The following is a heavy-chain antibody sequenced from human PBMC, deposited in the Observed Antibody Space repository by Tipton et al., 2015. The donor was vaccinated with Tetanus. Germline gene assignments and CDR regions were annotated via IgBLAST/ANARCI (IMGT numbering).Heavy chain of an antibody. V-gene: IGHV1-18*01. CDR3: AREGMYSGKYYYYFDY. Sequence: QSGAEVKKPGASVKVSCKASGYTFTNYGINWVRQAPGQGLEWMGWNSGYNGNTNYAQKLQGRVTMTTDTSTNTAYMELRSLRSDDTAVYYCAREGMYSGKYYYYFDYWGQGTLVTVSS. J-gene: IGHJ4*02. CDR2: NSGYNGNT. D-gene: IGHD1-26*01. CDR1: GYTFTNYG.